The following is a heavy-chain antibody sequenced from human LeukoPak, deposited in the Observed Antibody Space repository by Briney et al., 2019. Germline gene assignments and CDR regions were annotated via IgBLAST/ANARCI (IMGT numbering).Heavy chain of an antibody. Sequence: ASVKVSCKAFGYTFTSNYMHWVRQAPGQGPERMGWINPNSGGTKYAQKFQGRITITRDTSISTVYMELSRLKSDDTAFYYCARYTGTSYFFDSWGQGTLVTVSS. CDR2: INPNSGGT. J-gene: IGHJ4*02. CDR3: ARYTGTSYFFDS. D-gene: IGHD1-26*01. V-gene: IGHV1-2*02. CDR1: GYTFTSNY.